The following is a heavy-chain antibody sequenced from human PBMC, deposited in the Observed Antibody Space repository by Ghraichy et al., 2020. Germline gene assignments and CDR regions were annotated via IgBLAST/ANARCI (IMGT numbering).Heavy chain of an antibody. Sequence: GGSLRLSCAASGFTFSTFSNYVMSWVRQAPGKGLEWVSTIHGTGSGTYSTDSVKGRFTISRDSSKNTLYLQMNSLRAEDTAVYYCAKDRDYYDSSGYYFNAFDIWGQGTMVTVSS. CDR1: GFTFSTFSNYV. D-gene: IGHD3-22*01. J-gene: IGHJ3*02. CDR3: AKDRDYYDSSGYYFNAFDI. V-gene: IGHV3-23*01. CDR2: IHGTGSGT.